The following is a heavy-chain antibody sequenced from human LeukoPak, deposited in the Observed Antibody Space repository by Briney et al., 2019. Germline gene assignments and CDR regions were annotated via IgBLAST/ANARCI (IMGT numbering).Heavy chain of an antibody. CDR1: GGSISSYY. CDR3: AAAAVAGTRGESLIY. D-gene: IGHD6-19*01. J-gene: IGHJ4*02. Sequence: NPSETLSLTCTVSGGSISSYYWSWIRQPAGKGLEWIGRIYTGGSTNYNPSLKSRVTMSVDTSKNQFSLKLSSVTAADTAVYYCAAAAVAGTRGESLIYWGQGTLVTVSS. V-gene: IGHV4-4*07. CDR2: IYTGGST.